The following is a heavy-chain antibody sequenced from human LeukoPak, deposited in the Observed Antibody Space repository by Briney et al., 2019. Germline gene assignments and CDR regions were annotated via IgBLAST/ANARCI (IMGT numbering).Heavy chain of an antibody. Sequence: PSETLSLTCTVSGGSISSYYWSWIRQPPGKGLEWIGYIYYSGSTNYNPSLKSRVTMSVDTSKNQFSLKLSSVTAADTAVCYCATYSGGHIDYWGQGSLVTVSS. CDR2: IYYSGST. J-gene: IGHJ4*02. D-gene: IGHD5-12*01. CDR3: ATYSGGHIDY. CDR1: GGSISSYY. V-gene: IGHV4-59*01.